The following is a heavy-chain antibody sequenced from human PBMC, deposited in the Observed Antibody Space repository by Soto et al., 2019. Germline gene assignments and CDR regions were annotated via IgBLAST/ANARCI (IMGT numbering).Heavy chain of an antibody. CDR1: GYTFTSYY. J-gene: IGHJ4*02. Sequence: GASVKVSCKASGYTFTSYYMHWVRQAPGQGLEWMGRINPSGGSTSYAQKFQGRVTMTRDTSTSTVYMELRSLRSDDTAVYYCARDNPAGALLWGQGTLVTVSS. D-gene: IGHD1-26*01. V-gene: IGHV1-46*01. CDR2: INPSGGST. CDR3: ARDNPAGALL.